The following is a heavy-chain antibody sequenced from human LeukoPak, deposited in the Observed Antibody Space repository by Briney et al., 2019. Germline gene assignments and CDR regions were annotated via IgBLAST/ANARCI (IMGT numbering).Heavy chain of an antibody. CDR2: ISSSGSM. CDR3: ARERERGSLEWLLEY. V-gene: IGHV3-11*01. D-gene: IGHD3-3*01. J-gene: IGHJ4*02. CDR1: GFTLSDYY. Sequence: GGSLRLSCTASGFTLSDYYMSWIRQVPGKGLAWVSYISSSGSMYYADSVKGRFTSSRDNAKNSLYLQMNSLRAEDTAVYYCARERERGSLEWLLEYWGQGTLVIVSS.